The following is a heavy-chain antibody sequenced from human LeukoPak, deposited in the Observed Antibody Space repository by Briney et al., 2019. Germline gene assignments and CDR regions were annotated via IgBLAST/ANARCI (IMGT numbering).Heavy chain of an antibody. V-gene: IGHV1-18*04. J-gene: IGHJ4*02. D-gene: IGHD5-18*01. CDR1: GYTFTTYA. CDR3: ARVIGGYTYGYTPNDY. CDR2: ISPYSGNT. Sequence: AASVKVSCKASGYTFTTYAISWVRQAPGQGPEWMGWISPYSGNTKYAQKVQDRVTMTTDTSTSTAYMELRRLRSDDTAVYYCARVIGGYTYGYTPNDYWGQGTLVTVSS.